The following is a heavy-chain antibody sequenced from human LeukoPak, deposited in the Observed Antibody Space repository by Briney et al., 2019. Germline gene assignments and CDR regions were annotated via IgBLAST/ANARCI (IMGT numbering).Heavy chain of an antibody. CDR3: ARGLEYYDFWSGYSYAFDI. V-gene: IGHV1-69*13. D-gene: IGHD3-3*01. J-gene: IGHJ3*02. Sequence: SVKVSCKASGGTFSSYAISWVRQAPGQGLEWMGGIIPIFGTANYAQKFQGRVTITADESTGTAYMELSSLRSEDTAVYYCARGLEYYDFWSGYSYAFDIWGQGTMVTVSS. CDR2: IIPIFGTA. CDR1: GGTFSSYA.